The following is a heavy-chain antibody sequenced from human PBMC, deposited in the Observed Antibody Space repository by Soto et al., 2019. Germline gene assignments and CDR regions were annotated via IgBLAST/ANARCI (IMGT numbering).Heavy chain of an antibody. J-gene: IGHJ4*02. D-gene: IGHD5-18*01. CDR1: GGTFSSYA. V-gene: IGHV1-69*12. CDR3: ARRSYSYGHYPTFDY. Sequence: QVQLVQSGAEVKKPGSSVKVSCKASGGTFSSYAISWVRQAPGQGLEWMGGIIPIFGTANYAQKFQGRVTITADESTSTAYMEPNSLRSEDTAVYYCARRSYSYGHYPTFDYWGQGTLVTVSS. CDR2: IIPIFGTA.